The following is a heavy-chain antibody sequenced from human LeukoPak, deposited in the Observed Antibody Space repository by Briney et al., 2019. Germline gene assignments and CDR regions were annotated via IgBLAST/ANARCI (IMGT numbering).Heavy chain of an antibody. V-gene: IGHV1-69*04. Sequence: PSASVKVSCKASGGTFSSYAISWVRQAPGQGLEWMGRIIPILGIANYAQKFQGRVTITADKSTSTAYMELSSLRSEDTAVYYCATGHNRTPIDYWGQGTLVTVSS. CDR2: IIPILGIA. CDR3: ATGHNRTPIDY. D-gene: IGHD2-21*01. J-gene: IGHJ4*02. CDR1: GGTFSSYA.